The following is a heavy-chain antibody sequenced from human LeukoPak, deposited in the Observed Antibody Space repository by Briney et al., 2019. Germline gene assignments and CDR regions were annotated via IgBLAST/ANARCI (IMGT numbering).Heavy chain of an antibody. CDR2: INHSGST. D-gene: IGHD3/OR15-3a*01. CDR1: GGSFSGYY. CDR3: ARQRDWRFGSYFDY. J-gene: IGHJ4*02. V-gene: IGHV4-34*01. Sequence: SETLSLTCAVYGGSFSGYYWSWIRQPPGKGLEWIGEINHSGSTNYNPSLKSRVTISVDTSKNQFSLKLSSVTAADTAVYYCARQRDWRFGSYFDYWGQGTLVTVSS.